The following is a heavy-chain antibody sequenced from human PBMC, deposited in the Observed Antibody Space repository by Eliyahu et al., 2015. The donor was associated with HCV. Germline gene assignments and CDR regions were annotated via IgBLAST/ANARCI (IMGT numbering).Heavy chain of an antibody. CDR1: G. J-gene: IGHJ3*02. CDR2: ISYDGSNK. V-gene: IGHV3-30*18. Sequence: GMHWVRQAPGKGLEWVAVISYDGSNKYYADSVKGRFTISRDNSKNTLYLQMNSLRAEDTAVYYCAKDAFDIWGQGTMVTVSS. CDR3: AKDAFDI.